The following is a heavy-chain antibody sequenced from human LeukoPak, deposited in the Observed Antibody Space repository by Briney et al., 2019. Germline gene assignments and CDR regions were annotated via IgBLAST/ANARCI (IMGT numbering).Heavy chain of an antibody. CDR1: GFTFSDYY. Sequence: PGGSLRLSCAASGFTFSDYYMSWVRQAPGKGLEWISYISSSGSTIYYADSVKGGFTISREKAKKSLYVQMKSLRAEDTAVYFCAREGRIAAAVDSWGQGTLVTVSS. D-gene: IGHD6-13*01. CDR2: ISSSGSTI. CDR3: AREGRIAAAVDS. J-gene: IGHJ4*02. V-gene: IGHV3-11*01.